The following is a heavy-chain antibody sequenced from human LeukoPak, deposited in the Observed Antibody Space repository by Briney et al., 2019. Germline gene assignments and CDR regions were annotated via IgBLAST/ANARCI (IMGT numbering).Heavy chain of an antibody. CDR3: ARAQTYGDSRLLLDY. CDR2: INWNGGST. Sequence: GGSLRLSCAASGFTFENYGMSWVRQAPGKGLEWVSGINWNGGSTGYADSVEGRFTISRDNAKNSQYLQMNSLRVEDTALYYCARAQTYGDSRLLLDYWGQGTLVTVSS. J-gene: IGHJ4*02. D-gene: IGHD2-21*02. V-gene: IGHV3-20*04. CDR1: GFTFENYG.